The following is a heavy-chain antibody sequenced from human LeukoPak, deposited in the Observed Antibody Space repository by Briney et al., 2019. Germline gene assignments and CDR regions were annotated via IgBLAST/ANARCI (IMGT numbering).Heavy chain of an antibody. CDR1: GYSISTGYY. Sequence: SETLSLTCTVSGYSISTGYYWGWIRQPPGKGLEWMGSLYHRDTYYNPSLRSRVTISVDTSKNQFSLKLNSVTAADTAVYYCARIQGATIRTHYFDYWGQGTLVTVSS. J-gene: IGHJ4*02. CDR3: ARIQGATIRTHYFDY. CDR2: LYHRDT. D-gene: IGHD5-24*01. V-gene: IGHV4-38-2*02.